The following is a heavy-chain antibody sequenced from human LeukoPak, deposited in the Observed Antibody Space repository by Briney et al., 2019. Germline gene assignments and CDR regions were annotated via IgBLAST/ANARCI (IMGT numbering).Heavy chain of an antibody. CDR3: ARGPTRYYFDY. CDR1: GGSISNYY. Sequence: PSETLSLTCTVSGGSISNYYWSWIRQPPGRGLEWIGYVYSSGSTNYNPSLKSRVTISVDTSKNQLSLKLSSETAADTAVYYCARGPTRYYFDYWGQGTLVTVSS. J-gene: IGHJ4*02. V-gene: IGHV4-59*01. CDR2: VYSSGST.